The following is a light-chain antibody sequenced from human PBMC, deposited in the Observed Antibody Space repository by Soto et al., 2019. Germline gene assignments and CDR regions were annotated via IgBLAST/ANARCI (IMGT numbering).Light chain of an antibody. J-gene: IGKJ4*01. CDR1: QSVNSN. CDR3: QQYNVWPLT. CDR2: VAS. Sequence: EIVMTQSPVTLSVSPGDRATLSCRASQSVNSNLAWYQHKPGQTPKLFIYVASTRATGIPARFSGSGSGTEFTLTISSLQSEDFAVYYCQQYNVWPLTFGGGTKVEFK. V-gene: IGKV3-15*01.